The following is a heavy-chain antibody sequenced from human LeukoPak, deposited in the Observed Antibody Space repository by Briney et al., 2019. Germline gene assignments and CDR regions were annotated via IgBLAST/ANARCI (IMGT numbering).Heavy chain of an antibody. Sequence: GGSLRLSCAASGFTFSSYWMHWVRRVPGKGLVWVSRINSDGSSTSYADSVKGRFTISRDNAKNTLYVQMNSLRAEDTAVYYCARAHSSLGFLWGQGTLVTVSS. CDR3: ARAHSSLGFL. CDR1: GFTFSSYW. J-gene: IGHJ4*02. V-gene: IGHV3-74*01. D-gene: IGHD6-13*01. CDR2: INSDGSST.